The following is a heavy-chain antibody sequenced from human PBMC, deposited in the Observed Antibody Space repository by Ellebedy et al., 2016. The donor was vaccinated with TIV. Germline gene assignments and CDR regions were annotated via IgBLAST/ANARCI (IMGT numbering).Heavy chain of an antibody. CDR3: ASSPSQGY. CDR2: IYSGGNT. Sequence: PGESLKISCEASESTFSSYGMSWVRQAPGKGLEWVSVIYSGGNTFYAESVKGRFTISRDSSQNTLYLQMDSLRAEDTAVYYCASSPSQGYWGQGTLVTVSS. CDR1: ESTFSSYG. J-gene: IGHJ4*02. V-gene: IGHV3-53*01.